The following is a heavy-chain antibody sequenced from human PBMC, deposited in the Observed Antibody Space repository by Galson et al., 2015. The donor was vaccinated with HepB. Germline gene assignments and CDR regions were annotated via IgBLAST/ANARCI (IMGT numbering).Heavy chain of an antibody. CDR1: GFTFSNYA. D-gene: IGHD1-26*01. J-gene: IGHJ3*02. CDR3: GVGRSYYLAFDI. Sequence: SLRLSCAASGFTFSNYALSWVRQAPGKGLEWVSSISDSAYSIYYPNSVKGRFTISRDNSKKLLYLQMNSLRADDTAVYYCGVGRSYYLAFDIWGQGTMVTVSA. V-gene: IGHV3-23*01. CDR2: ISDSAYSI.